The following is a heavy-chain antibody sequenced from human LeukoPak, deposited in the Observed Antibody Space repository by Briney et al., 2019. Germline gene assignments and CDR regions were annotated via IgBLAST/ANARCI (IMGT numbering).Heavy chain of an antibody. CDR3: ARDSDYGDYPPLIDYGMDV. D-gene: IGHD4-17*01. V-gene: IGHV3-21*01. J-gene: IGHJ6*02. CDR1: GFTFSSYS. Sequence: GRSLRLSCAASGFTFSSYSMNWVRQAPGKGLEWVSSISSSSSYIYYADSVKGRFTISRDNAKNSLYLQMNSLRAEDTAVYYCARDSDYGDYPPLIDYGMDVWGQGTTVTVSS. CDR2: ISSSSSYI.